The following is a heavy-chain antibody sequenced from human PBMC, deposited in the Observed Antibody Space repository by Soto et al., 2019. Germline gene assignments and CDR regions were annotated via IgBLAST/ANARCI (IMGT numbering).Heavy chain of an antibody. V-gene: IGHV1-3*01. D-gene: IGHD1-7*01. CDR3: ARGAINWNYFGWFDP. J-gene: IGHJ5*02. CDR2: INAGNGNT. CDR1: GYTFTSYA. Sequence: ASVKVSCKASGYTFTSYAMHWVRQAPGQRLEWMGWINAGNGNTKYSQKFQGRVTITRDTSASTAYMELSSLRSEDTAVYYCARGAINWNYFGWFDPWGQGTLVTVSS.